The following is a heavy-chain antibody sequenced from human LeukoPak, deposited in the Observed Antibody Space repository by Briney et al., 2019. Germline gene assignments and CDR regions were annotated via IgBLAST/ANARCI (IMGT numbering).Heavy chain of an antibody. V-gene: IGHV4-59*08. CDR2: IYSSGST. J-gene: IGHJ4*02. D-gene: IGHD3-10*01. CDR3: ARTYYFGSGSYHFDY. CDR1: GGSISSYY. Sequence: PSETLSLTCTVSGGSISSYYWSWIRQPPGKGLEWIGYIYSSGSTNYNPSLKSRVTISVDTSKNQFSLKLTSVTAADPAVYYCARTYYFGSGSYHFDYWGQGTLVTVSS.